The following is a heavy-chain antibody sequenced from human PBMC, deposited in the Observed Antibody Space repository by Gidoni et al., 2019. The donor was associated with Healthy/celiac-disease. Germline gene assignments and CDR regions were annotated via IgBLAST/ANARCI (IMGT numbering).Heavy chain of an antibody. V-gene: IGHV3-21*01. J-gene: IGHJ4*02. D-gene: IGHD3-22*01. CDR3: ARDTYYYDSSGYADY. Sequence: EVQLVESGGGLVKPGGSLRLSCAASGFTFSSYSMNWVRQAPGKGLEWVSSISSSSSYIYYADSVKGRFTISRDNAKNSLYLQMNSLRAEDTAVYYCARDTYYYDSSGYADYWGQGTLVTVSS. CDR2: ISSSSSYI. CDR1: GFTFSSYS.